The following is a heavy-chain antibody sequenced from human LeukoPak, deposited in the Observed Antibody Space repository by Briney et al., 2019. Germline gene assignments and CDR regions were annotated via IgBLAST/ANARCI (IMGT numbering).Heavy chain of an antibody. CDR3: AREKQQLVPYYGMDV. D-gene: IGHD6-13*01. Sequence: GASVKVSCKASGYIFTGYYMHWVRQAPGQGLEWMGWINPNSGGTNYAQKFQGRVTMTRDTSISTAYMELSRLRSDDTAVYYCAREKQQLVPYYGMDVWGQGTTVTVSS. J-gene: IGHJ6*02. CDR2: INPNSGGT. CDR1: GYIFTGYY. V-gene: IGHV1-2*02.